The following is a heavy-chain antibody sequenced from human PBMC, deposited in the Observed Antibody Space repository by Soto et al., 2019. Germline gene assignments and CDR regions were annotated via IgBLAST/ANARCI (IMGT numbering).Heavy chain of an antibody. J-gene: IGHJ5*02. Sequence: SETLSLTCTVSGGSISSGDYYWSWIRQPPGKGLEWIGYIYYSGSTYYNPSLKSRVTISVDTSKNQFSLKLSSVTAADTAVYYCARVPYPLYSSSHAWNWFDPWGQGTLVTVSS. V-gene: IGHV4-30-4*01. CDR3: ARVPYPLYSSSHAWNWFDP. D-gene: IGHD6-13*01. CDR2: IYYSGST. CDR1: GGSISSGDYY.